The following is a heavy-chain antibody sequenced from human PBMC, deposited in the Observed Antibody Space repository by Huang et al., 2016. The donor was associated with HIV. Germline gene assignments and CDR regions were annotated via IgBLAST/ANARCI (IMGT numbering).Heavy chain of an antibody. J-gene: IGHJ4*02. Sequence: EVQLVESGGGLVQPGRSLRLSCAASGFTFDDYAFHWVRQAPGEGVGWVSGINWKIKSIDYANAVKGRFTISRDNAKNSLYLEMKSLRVEDTALYYCAKDASSGYSSGHSGFKVYFFDFWGQGTLVTVSS. V-gene: IGHV3-9*01. CDR3: AKDASSGYSSGHSGFKVYFFDF. CDR1: GFTFDDYA. CDR2: INWKIKSI. D-gene: IGHD5-18*01.